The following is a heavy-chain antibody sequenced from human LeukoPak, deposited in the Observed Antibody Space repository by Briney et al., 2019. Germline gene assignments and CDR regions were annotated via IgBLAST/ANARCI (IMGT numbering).Heavy chain of an antibody. Sequence: KGSETLSLTCTVSGGSISSYYWSWIRQPPGKGLEWIGCIYYSGSTNYNPSLKSRVTISVDTSKNQFSLKLSSVTAADTAVYYCARGGDGYNPGDYYFDYWGQGTLVTVSS. V-gene: IGHV4-59*01. J-gene: IGHJ4*02. D-gene: IGHD5-24*01. CDR3: ARGGDGYNPGDYYFDY. CDR1: GGSISSYY. CDR2: IYYSGST.